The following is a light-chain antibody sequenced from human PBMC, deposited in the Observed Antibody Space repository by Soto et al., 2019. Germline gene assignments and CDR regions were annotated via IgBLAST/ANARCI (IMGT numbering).Light chain of an antibody. CDR2: LRS. V-gene: IGKV2-28*01. CDR3: MQALQTRT. CDR1: QSLLHSNGHTY. Sequence: DIVMTQSPLSLPVTPGEPASISCRSSQSLLHSNGHTYLDWYLQKPGQSPQLLIYLRSNRASGVPDRFSGRGSGTDFTLKISRVEAEDVGVYYCMQALQTRTFGQGAKVEIK. J-gene: IGKJ1*01.